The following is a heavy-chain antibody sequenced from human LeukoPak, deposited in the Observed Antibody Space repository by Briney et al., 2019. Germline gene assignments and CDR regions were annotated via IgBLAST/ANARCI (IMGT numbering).Heavy chain of an antibody. CDR3: ARGGEGPRLAGSF. CDR1: GYTFTSYY. D-gene: IGHD6-19*01. V-gene: IGHV1-46*01. Sequence: ASVKVSCKASGYTFTSYYMHWVRQAPGQGPEWMGMINPSGGSTTYAQRFQGRVTMTRDMSTSTVFMELSSLRSEDTAVYYCARGGEGPRLAGSFWGQGTLVTVSS. J-gene: IGHJ4*02. CDR2: INPSGGST.